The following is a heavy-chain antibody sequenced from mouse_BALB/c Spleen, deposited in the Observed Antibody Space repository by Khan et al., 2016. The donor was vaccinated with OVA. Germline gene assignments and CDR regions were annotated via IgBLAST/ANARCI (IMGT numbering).Heavy chain of an antibody. CDR2: ISYSGST. Sequence: EVQLQESGPGLVKPSQSLSLTCTVTGYSITSGYGWNWIRQFPGNKMEWMGYISYSGSTNYNPYLKSRISIPRDTSKNQLFLQLNSVTTEDTATYYCARTARIKYWGQGTTLTVSS. D-gene: IGHD1-2*01. V-gene: IGHV3-2*02. CDR3: ARTARIKY. CDR1: GYSITSGYG. J-gene: IGHJ2*01.